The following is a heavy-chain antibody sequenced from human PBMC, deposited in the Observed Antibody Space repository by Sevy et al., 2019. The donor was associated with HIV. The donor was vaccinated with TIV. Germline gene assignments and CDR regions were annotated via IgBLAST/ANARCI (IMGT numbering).Heavy chain of an antibody. J-gene: IGHJ6*02. CDR2: INPSGGST. V-gene: IGHV1-46*01. Sequence: ASVKVSCKASGYTFTSYYMHWVRQAPGQGLEWMGIINPSGGSTSYGHKFQGRVTMTRDTSTSTVYMELSSLRSEDTAVYYCARGEAVAEGYYYYYGMDVWGQGTTVTVSS. D-gene: IGHD6-19*01. CDR3: ARGEAVAEGYYYYYGMDV. CDR1: GYTFTSYY.